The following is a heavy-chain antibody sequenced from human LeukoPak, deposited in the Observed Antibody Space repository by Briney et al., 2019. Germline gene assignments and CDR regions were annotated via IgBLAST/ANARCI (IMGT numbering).Heavy chain of an antibody. CDR2: LSGSGSNT. J-gene: IGHJ4*02. V-gene: IGHV3-23*01. Sequence: GRSLRLSCAASGFPFSSYAMNWVRQAPGKGLEWVSALSGSGSNTFYADSAKGRFTISRDNSKNTLYLQMNSLRAEDTAVYYCAKGDTYYYDSSGLYWGQGTLVTVSS. CDR1: GFPFSSYA. D-gene: IGHD3-22*01. CDR3: AKGDTYYYDSSGLY.